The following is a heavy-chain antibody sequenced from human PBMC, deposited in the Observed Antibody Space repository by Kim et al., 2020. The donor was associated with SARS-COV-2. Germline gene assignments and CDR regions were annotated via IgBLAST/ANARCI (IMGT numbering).Heavy chain of an antibody. D-gene: IGHD3-22*01. Sequence: QFQERVTITRDMSTSTAYMELSSLRSEDTAVYYCAAAGDSSGYYYGAFDNWGQGTLVTVSS. J-gene: IGHJ4*02. CDR3: AAAGDSSGYYYGAFDN. V-gene: IGHV1-58*01.